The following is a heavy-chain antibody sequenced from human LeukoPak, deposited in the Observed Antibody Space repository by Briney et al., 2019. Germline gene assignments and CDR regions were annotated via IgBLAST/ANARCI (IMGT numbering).Heavy chain of an antibody. CDR1: GGSISSGGYY. Sequence: PSETLSLTCTVSGGSISSGGYYWSWIRQPPGKGLEWIGYIYHSGSTYYNPSLKSRVTISVDTSKNQFSLKLSSVTAADTAVYYCARARFRNYYDSRATFDIWGQGTMVTVSS. V-gene: IGHV4-30-2*01. D-gene: IGHD3-22*01. CDR2: IYHSGST. J-gene: IGHJ3*02. CDR3: ARARFRNYYDSRATFDI.